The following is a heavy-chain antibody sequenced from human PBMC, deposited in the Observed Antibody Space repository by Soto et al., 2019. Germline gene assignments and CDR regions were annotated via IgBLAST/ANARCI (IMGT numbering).Heavy chain of an antibody. J-gene: IGHJ6*02. CDR2: FDPEDGET. CDR3: ATSSPANYYYGVDV. CDR1: GYIVTKLS. Sequence: QVQLIQSGAEVKKPGASVKVSCKVSGYIVTKLSMHWVRQAPGKGLEWMGGFDPEDGETVYAQKFQGRVTMTEDRSSHSAFLELSSLTSEDTAVYYCATSSPANYYYGVDVWGQGTTVTVSS. D-gene: IGHD2-2*01. V-gene: IGHV1-24*01.